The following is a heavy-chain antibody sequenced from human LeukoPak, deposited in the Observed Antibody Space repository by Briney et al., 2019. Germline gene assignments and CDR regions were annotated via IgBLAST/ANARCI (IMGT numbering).Heavy chain of an antibody. CDR1: GGSFSGYY. Sequence: PSETLSLTCAVYGGSFSGYYWSWIRQPPGKGLEWIGEINHSGSINYNPSLKSRVTISVDTSKNQFSLKLSSVTAADTAVYYCARVRGYCSSTSCYLVLRYFDYWGQGTLVTVSS. CDR2: INHSGSI. V-gene: IGHV4-34*01. CDR3: ARVRGYCSSTSCYLVLRYFDY. D-gene: IGHD2-2*01. J-gene: IGHJ4*02.